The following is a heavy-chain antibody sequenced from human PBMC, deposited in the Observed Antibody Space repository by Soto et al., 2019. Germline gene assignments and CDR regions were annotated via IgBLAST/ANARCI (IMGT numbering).Heavy chain of an antibody. CDR1: GYTFTGYY. D-gene: IGHD3-22*01. Sequence: ASVKVSCKASGYTFTGYYMHWVRQAPGQGLEWMGWINPNSGGTNYAQKFQGRVTMTRDTSISTAYMELNRLRSDDTAVYYCARTLGSSGYRAFDIWGQGTMVTVSS. J-gene: IGHJ3*02. CDR3: ARTLGSSGYRAFDI. CDR2: INPNSGGT. V-gene: IGHV1-2*02.